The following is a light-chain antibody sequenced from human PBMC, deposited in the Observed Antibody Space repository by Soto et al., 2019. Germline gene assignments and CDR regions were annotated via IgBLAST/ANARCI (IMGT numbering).Light chain of an antibody. CDR3: CSYTSGSTYYV. CDR2: EGS. Sequence: QSALTQPASVSGSPVQSITISGTGTTSDVGRYKFVSWYQHHPGKAPKLMIYEGSKRPSGISNRFSASESGDTASLTISGLQAEDEADYYCCSYTSGSTYYVFATGTKLTVL. J-gene: IGLJ1*01. V-gene: IGLV2-23*01. CDR1: TSDVGRYKF.